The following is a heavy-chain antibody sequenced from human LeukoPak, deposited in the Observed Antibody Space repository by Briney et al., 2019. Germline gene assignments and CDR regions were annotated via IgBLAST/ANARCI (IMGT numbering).Heavy chain of an antibody. Sequence: SETLSLTCTVSGGSISSYYWSWIRQPPGKGLEWIGYIYYSGSTNYNPSPKSRVTISVDTSKNQFSLKLSSVTAADTAVYYCARGGPGEFGELFYYFDYWGQGTLVTVSS. D-gene: IGHD3-10*01. CDR1: GGSISSYY. V-gene: IGHV4-59*01. CDR2: IYYSGST. CDR3: ARGGPGEFGELFYYFDY. J-gene: IGHJ4*02.